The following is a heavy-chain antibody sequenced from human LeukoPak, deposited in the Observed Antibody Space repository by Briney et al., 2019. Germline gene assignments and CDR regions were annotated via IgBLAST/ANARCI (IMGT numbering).Heavy chain of an antibody. Sequence: GGSLRLSCAASGFTFSSYGMHWVRQAPGKGLEWVAFLRYDGSNEHYADSVKGRFTISRDNSKNTLYLQMNSLRAEDTAVYYCAKEWHFRCSSSSCLLGDYWGQGTLVTVSS. J-gene: IGHJ4*02. D-gene: IGHD2-2*01. CDR1: GFTFSSYG. CDR3: AKEWHFRCSSSSCLLGDY. V-gene: IGHV3-30*02. CDR2: LRYDGSNE.